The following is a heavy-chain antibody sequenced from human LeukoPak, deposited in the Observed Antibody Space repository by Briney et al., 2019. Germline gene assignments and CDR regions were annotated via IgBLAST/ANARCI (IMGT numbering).Heavy chain of an antibody. V-gene: IGHV3-11*04. CDR2: ISSNGATK. CDR1: GFNFNDYY. Sequence: GGSLRLSCEASGFNFNDYYMAWIRQAPGKGLEWVSFISSNGATKYYAESVKGRFTVSRDNAKNSLYLYMNSLRDGDTAVYYCAIQMTMIVVVPYFDYWGQGTLVTVSS. J-gene: IGHJ4*02. D-gene: IGHD3-22*01. CDR3: AIQMTMIVVVPYFDY.